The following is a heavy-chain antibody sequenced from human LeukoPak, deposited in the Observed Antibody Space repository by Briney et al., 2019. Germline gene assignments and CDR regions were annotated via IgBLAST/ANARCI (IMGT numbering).Heavy chain of an antibody. D-gene: IGHD2-15*01. J-gene: IGHJ6*02. CDR1: GFTGSSNY. Sequence: GGSLRLSCAASGFTGSSNYVSWVRQAPGKGLEWVSSISSSSSYIYYADSVKGRFTISRDNAKNSLYLQMNSLRAEDTAVYYCARGDCSGGSCYPRLYYYYGMDVWGQGTTVTVSS. CDR3: ARGDCSGGSCYPRLYYYYGMDV. V-gene: IGHV3-21*01. CDR2: ISSSSSYI.